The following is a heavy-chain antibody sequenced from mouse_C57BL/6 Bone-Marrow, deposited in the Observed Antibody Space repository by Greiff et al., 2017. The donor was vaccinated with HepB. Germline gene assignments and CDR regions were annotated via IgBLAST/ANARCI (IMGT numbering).Heavy chain of an antibody. CDR1: GFTFSDYG. Sequence: DVMLVESGGGLVQPGGSLKLSCAASGFTFSDYGMAWVRQAPRKGPEWVAFISNLAYSIYYADTVTGRFTISRENAKNTLYLEMSSVRSEDTAMYYCASYGSSYGGFAYWGQGTLVTVSA. V-gene: IGHV5-15*01. J-gene: IGHJ3*01. D-gene: IGHD1-1*01. CDR2: ISNLAYSI. CDR3: ASYGSSYGGFAY.